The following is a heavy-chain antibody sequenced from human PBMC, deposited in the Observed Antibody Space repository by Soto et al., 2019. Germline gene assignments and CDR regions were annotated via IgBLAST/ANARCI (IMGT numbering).Heavy chain of an antibody. CDR3: AREPNYFDY. V-gene: IGHV1-18*01. Sequence: GASVKVSCKASGYTFTIYGINWVRQAPGQGLEWMGWISPDNGNTNYAQKLQGRVTMTTDTSTSTADMELRSLRSDDTAVYYCAREPNYFDYWGQGTLVTVSS. CDR1: GYTFTIYG. J-gene: IGHJ4*02. CDR2: ISPDNGNT.